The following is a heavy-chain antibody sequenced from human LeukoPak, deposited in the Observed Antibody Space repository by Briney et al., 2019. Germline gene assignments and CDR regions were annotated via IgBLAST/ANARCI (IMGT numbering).Heavy chain of an antibody. CDR2: INHSGST. Sequence: SETLSLTCAVYGGSFSGYYWSWIRQPPGKGLEWIGEINHSGSTNYNPSLKSRVTISVDTSKNQFSLKLSSVTAADTAVYYCARGLGYCSSTSCLEDYWGQGTLVNVSS. D-gene: IGHD2-2*01. CDR3: ARGLGYCSSTSCLEDY. J-gene: IGHJ4*02. CDR1: GGSFSGYY. V-gene: IGHV4-34*01.